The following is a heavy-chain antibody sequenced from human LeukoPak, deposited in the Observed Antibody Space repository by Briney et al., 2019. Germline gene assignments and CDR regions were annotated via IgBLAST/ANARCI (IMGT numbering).Heavy chain of an antibody. V-gene: IGHV3-23*01. CDR1: GFTFSSYA. CDR3: AKDLVGYSYGYPYFDY. CDR2: ISGSGGST. J-gene: IGHJ4*02. Sequence: PGGSLRLSCAASGFTFSSYAMSWVRQAPGKGLEGVSAISGSGGSTYYADSVKGRFTISRDNSKNTLYLQMNSLRAEDTAVYYCAKDLVGYSYGYPYFDYWGQGTLVTVSS. D-gene: IGHD5-18*01.